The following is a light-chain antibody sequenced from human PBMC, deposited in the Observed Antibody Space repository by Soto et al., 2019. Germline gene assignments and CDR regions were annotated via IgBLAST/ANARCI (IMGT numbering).Light chain of an antibody. CDR2: SNN. CDR1: SSNIGSYT. J-gene: IGLJ1*01. CDR3: AAWDDNLNGYV. V-gene: IGLV1-44*01. Sequence: QSVMTEQPSASGTPGQRVTISCSGSSSNIGSYTVNWYQHLPGTAPKLLIYSNNQRPSGVPDRFSGSKSGTSASLAISGLQAEDEADYYCAAWDDNLNGYVFGTGTKVTVL.